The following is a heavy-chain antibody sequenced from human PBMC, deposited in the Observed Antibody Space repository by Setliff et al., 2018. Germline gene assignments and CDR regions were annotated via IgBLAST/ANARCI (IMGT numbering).Heavy chain of an antibody. J-gene: IGHJ3*02. CDR3: ARKGISALSGAFDM. V-gene: IGHV4-4*07. CDR2: IYTSGST. CDR1: GGSISNYY. D-gene: IGHD1-26*01. Sequence: LPEPLSLTCTVSGGSISNYYWSWIRQPAGKGLEWIGRIYTSGSTNYNPSLKSRVTMSVDTSKNQFSLKLSSVTAADTAVYYCARKGISALSGAFDMWGQGTMVTVSS.